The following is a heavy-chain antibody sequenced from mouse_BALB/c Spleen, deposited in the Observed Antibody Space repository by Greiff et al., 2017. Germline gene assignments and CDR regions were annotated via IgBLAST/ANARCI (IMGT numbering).Heavy chain of an antibody. Sequence: VQVVESGAELVKPGASVKLSCKASGYTFTEYIIHWVKQRSGQGLEWIGWFYPGSGSIKYNEKFKDKATLTADKSSSTVYMELSRLTSEDSAVYFCARHDYYYGSSYWYFDVWGAGTTVTVSS. J-gene: IGHJ1*01. CDR2: FYPGSGSI. D-gene: IGHD1-1*01. V-gene: IGHV1-62-2*01. CDR1: GYTFTEYI. CDR3: ARHDYYYGSSYWYFDV.